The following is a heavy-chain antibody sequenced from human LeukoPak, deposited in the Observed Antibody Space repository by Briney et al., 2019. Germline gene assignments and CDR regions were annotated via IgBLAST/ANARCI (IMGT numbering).Heavy chain of an antibody. CDR3: ARAADIVVAPASYGMDV. D-gene: IGHD2-2*01. V-gene: IGHV3-74*01. CDR2: INSDGSST. Sequence: GGSLRLSCAASGFTFSSYWMHWVRQAPGKGLAWVSRINSDGSSTSYADSVKGRFTISRDNARNTLYLQMNSLRAEDTAVYYCARAADIVVAPASYGMDVWGKGTTVTVSS. CDR1: GFTFSSYW. J-gene: IGHJ6*04.